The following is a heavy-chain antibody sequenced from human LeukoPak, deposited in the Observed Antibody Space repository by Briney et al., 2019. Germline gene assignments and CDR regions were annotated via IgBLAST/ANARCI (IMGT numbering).Heavy chain of an antibody. J-gene: IGHJ4*02. CDR2: ISAYNGNT. D-gene: IGHD6-19*01. Sequence: ASVKVSCKASGYTFTSYGISWVRQAPGQGLEWMGWISAYNGNTNYAQKLQGRVTMTTDTSTSTAYMELRSLRSDDTAVYYCATDRSGYSSGWYSFDYWGQGTLVTVSS. CDR3: ATDRSGYSSGWYSFDY. CDR1: GYTFTSYG. V-gene: IGHV1-18*01.